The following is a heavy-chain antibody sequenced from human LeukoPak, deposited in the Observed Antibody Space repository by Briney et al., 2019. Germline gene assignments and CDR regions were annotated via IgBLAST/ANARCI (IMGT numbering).Heavy chain of an antibody. CDR3: AKQTYNTGYYDH. CDR2: ILYDGTNR. V-gene: IGHV3-30*18. Sequence: GGSLRLSCAASGFTFSSYGMHWVRQAPGKGLEWVAVILYDGTNRNYADSVKGRFTISRDNSKNTLYLQMGSLRVEDTAVYYCAKQTYNTGYYDHWGQGTLVTVSS. CDR1: GFTFSSYG. J-gene: IGHJ4*02. D-gene: IGHD1-14*01.